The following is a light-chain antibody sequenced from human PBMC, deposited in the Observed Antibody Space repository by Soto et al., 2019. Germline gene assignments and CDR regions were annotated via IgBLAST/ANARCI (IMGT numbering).Light chain of an antibody. Sequence: QAVVTQEPSLTVSPGGTVTLTCGSSTGAVTNGHYPYWFQQKPGQAPRTLIYDTTNRHSWTPARFSGSLLGGKAALTLSGAQPEDEAEYYCLPYYNGHYVFGTGTKVTVL. V-gene: IGLV7-46*01. CDR3: LPYYNGHYV. CDR2: DTT. CDR1: TGAVTNGHY. J-gene: IGLJ1*01.